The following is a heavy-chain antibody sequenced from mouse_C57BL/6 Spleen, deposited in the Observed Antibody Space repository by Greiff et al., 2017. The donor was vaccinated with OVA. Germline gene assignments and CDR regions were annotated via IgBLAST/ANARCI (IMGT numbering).Heavy chain of an antibody. CDR1: GYTFTSYW. CDR2: IYPGSGST. D-gene: IGHD1-1*01. J-gene: IGHJ2*01. V-gene: IGHV1-55*01. CDR3: ARARDYYGSSPYYLDY. Sequence: QVQLQQPGAELVQPGASVKMSCKASGYTFTSYWITWVKQRPGQGLEWIGDIYPGSGSTNYNEKFKSKATLTVDTSSSTAYMQRSSLTSEDSAVYYCARARDYYGSSPYYLDYWGQGTTLTVSS.